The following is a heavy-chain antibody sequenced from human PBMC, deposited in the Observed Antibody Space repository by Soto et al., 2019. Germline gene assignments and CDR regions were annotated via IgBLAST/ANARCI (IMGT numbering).Heavy chain of an antibody. D-gene: IGHD1-1*01. CDR1: GDSVSSNSAG. J-gene: IGHJ6*03. V-gene: IGHV6-1*01. Sequence: QVQLQQSSPGLVKPSQALSLTCDISGDSVSSNSAGWNWIRQTPSRGLEWLGRTYYKSKWYYTYAASVKSRITVSPDTSKNQFSLQLTSVTPKDTAVYYCARGSWDDVSGHYYMDVWDKGTTVTVSS. CDR3: ARGSWDDVSGHYYMDV. CDR2: TYYKSKWYY.